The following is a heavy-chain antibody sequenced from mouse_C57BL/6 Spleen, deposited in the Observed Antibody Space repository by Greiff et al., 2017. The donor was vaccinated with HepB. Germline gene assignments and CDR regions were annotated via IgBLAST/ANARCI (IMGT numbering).Heavy chain of an antibody. D-gene: IGHD2-5*01. Sequence: VQLKQPGAELVKPGASVKLSCKASGYTFTSYWMHWVKQRPGQGLEWIGMIHPNSGSTNYNEKFKSKATLTVDKSSSTAYMQLSSLTSEDSAVYYCASYYSNYYFDYWGQGTTLTVSS. CDR1: GYTFTSYW. V-gene: IGHV1-64*01. J-gene: IGHJ2*01. CDR3: ASYYSNYYFDY. CDR2: IHPNSGST.